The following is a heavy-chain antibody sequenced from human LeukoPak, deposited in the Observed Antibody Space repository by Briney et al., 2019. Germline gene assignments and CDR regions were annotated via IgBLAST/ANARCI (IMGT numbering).Heavy chain of an antibody. D-gene: IGHD3-3*01. Sequence: PSETLSLTCTVSGDSITSSSYFWGWIRQPPGKGLEWIGSIYYSGSTNYNPSLKSRLTISVDTSKNQFSLKLSSVTAADTAVYYCARVFSYPLRAPFDPWGQGTLVTVSS. CDR2: IYYSGST. V-gene: IGHV4-39*07. CDR3: ARVFSYPLRAPFDP. J-gene: IGHJ5*02. CDR1: GDSITSSSYF.